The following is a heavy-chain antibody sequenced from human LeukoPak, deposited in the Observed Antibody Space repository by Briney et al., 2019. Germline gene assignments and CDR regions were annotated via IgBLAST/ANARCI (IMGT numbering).Heavy chain of an antibody. Sequence: GASVKVSFKVSGYTLTELSMHWVRQAPGKGLEWMGGFDPEDGETIYAQKFQGRVTMTEDTPTDTAYMELSSLRSEDTAVYYCATPPYSSGWRTFDYWGQGTLVTVSS. CDR3: ATPPYSSGWRTFDY. J-gene: IGHJ4*02. CDR1: GYTLTELS. CDR2: FDPEDGET. V-gene: IGHV1-24*01. D-gene: IGHD6-19*01.